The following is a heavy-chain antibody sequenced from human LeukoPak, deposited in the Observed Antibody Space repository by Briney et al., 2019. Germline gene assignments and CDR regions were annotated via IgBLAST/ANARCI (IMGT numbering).Heavy chain of an antibody. CDR1: GGSISSGDYY. Sequence: SETLSLTCTVSGGSISSGDYYWSWIRQHPGKGLEWIGYIYYSGSTYYNPSLKSRVTISVDTSKNQLSLKLSSVTAADTAMYYCAKTDSSGYYADYWGQGTLATVSS. V-gene: IGHV4-31*03. CDR3: AKTDSSGYYADY. CDR2: IYYSGST. J-gene: IGHJ4*02. D-gene: IGHD3-22*01.